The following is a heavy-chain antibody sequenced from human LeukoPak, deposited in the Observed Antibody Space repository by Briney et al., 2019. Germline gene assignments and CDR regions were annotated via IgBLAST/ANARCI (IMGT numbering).Heavy chain of an antibody. CDR1: GYTFTGYY. D-gene: IGHD6-19*01. V-gene: IGHV1-2*02. CDR2: INPNSGGT. J-gene: IGHJ6*02. Sequence: ASVKVSCKASGYTFTGYYMHWVRQAPGQGLEWMGWINPNSGGTNYAQKFQGRVTMTRDTSISTAYMELSRLRSDDTAVYYCARVRIAVAGINYYCGMDVWGQGTTVTVSS. CDR3: ARVRIAVAGINYYCGMDV.